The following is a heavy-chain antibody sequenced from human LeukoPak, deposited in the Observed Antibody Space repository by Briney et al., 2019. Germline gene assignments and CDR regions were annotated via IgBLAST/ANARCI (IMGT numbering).Heavy chain of an antibody. D-gene: IGHD1-1*01. J-gene: IGHJ4*02. Sequence: GGSLRLSCAASGFTFSSYSMNWVRQAPGKGLEWVSSISSSSSYIHYADSVRGRFTISRDNAKNSLFLQMNSLRGEDTAVYYCARCTTGKTFGSLREIKKSREIDYWGQGTLVTVSS. CDR2: ISSSSSYI. V-gene: IGHV3-21*01. CDR3: ARCTTGKTFGSLREIKKSREIDY. CDR1: GFTFSSYS.